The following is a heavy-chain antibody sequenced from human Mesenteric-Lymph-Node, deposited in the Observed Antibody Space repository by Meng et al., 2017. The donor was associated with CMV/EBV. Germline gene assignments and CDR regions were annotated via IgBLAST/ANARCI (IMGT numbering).Heavy chain of an antibody. CDR2: INHSGST. CDR3: ARVNPIDY. V-gene: IGHV4-34*01. J-gene: IGHJ4*02. CDR1: GGSFSGYY. Sequence: SETLSLTCAVYGGSFSGYYWSWIRQPPGKGLEWIGEINHSGSTNYNPSLKSRVTISVDTSKNQFSLKLSSVTAADTAVYYCARVNPIDYWGQGTLVTVSS.